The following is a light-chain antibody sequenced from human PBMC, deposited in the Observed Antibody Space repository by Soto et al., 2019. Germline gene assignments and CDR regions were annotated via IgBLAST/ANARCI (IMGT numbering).Light chain of an antibody. CDR1: QDVGKW. J-gene: IGKJ5*01. V-gene: IGKV1-12*01. CDR2: GAS. Sequence: DIQMTQSPPSVSASVGDRVTITCRASQDVGKWLAWYQQKPGKAPTLLIHGASSLQSGVTPRYSGSGYGTDFTLTIRSLQPEDFATYYCQQANSFPITFGQGTRLEFK. CDR3: QQANSFPIT.